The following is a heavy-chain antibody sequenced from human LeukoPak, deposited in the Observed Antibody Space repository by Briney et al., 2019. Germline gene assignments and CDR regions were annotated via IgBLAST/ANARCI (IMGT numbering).Heavy chain of an antibody. CDR1: GFTFSSYW. CDR2: IKQDGSEK. V-gene: IGHV3-7*03. CDR3: AKRAVAGRGAFDI. J-gene: IGHJ3*02. D-gene: IGHD6-19*01. Sequence: GGSLRLSCAASGFTFSSYWMSWVRQAPGKGLEWVANIKQDGSEKYYVDSVKGRFTISRDNAKNSLYLQMNSLRAEDTAVYYCAKRAVAGRGAFDIWGQGTMVTVSS.